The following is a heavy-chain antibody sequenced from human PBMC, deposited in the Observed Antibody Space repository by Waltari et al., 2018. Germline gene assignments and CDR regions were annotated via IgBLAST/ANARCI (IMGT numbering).Heavy chain of an antibody. Sequence: QVQLVQSGAEVRKPGASVKVSCKAAGYTFTNYGIAWVRQAPGQGLEWMGWIRGYDGETKYARESEGRLTVTTETSTNTAHMELRSLRSDDTAVYYCARLYDASAYYNTYLDPWGQGALVTVSS. J-gene: IGHJ5*02. V-gene: IGHV1-18*01. CDR3: ARLYDASAYYNTYLDP. CDR2: IRGYDGET. CDR1: GYTFTNYG. D-gene: IGHD3-22*01.